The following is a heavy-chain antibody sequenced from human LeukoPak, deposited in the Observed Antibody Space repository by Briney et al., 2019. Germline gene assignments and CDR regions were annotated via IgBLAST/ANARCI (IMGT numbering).Heavy chain of an antibody. J-gene: IGHJ5*02. CDR3: ARDQDIVVVVAALRQRQMGGFDP. CDR1: GYTFTNYD. V-gene: IGHV1-8*01. CDR2: MNPKSGNT. Sequence: ASVKVSCKASGYTFTNYDINWVRQATGQRSEWMGWMNPKSGNTGYAQKFQGRVTMTRNTSISTAYMELSSLRSDATAVYYCARDQDIVVVVAALRQRQMGGFDPWGQGTLITVSS. D-gene: IGHD2-15*01.